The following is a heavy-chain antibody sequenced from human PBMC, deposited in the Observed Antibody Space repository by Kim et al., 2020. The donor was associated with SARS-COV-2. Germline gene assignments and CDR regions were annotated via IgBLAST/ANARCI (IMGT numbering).Heavy chain of an antibody. D-gene: IGHD5-12*01. V-gene: IGHV3-23*01. CDR2: ISSSGDRT. J-gene: IGHJ5*02. Sequence: GGSLRLSCAASGFSFSTYAMSWVRQAPGKGLEWVAAISSSGDRTFHADSVRGRFSISRDNSKNTLYLQMNSLRAEDTAVYHCAKRGGYDYFYFDPWGQGTLVTVSS. CDR1: GFSFSTYA. CDR3: AKRGGYDYFYFDP.